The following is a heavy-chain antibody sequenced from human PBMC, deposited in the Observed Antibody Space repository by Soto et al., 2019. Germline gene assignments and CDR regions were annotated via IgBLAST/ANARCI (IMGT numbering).Heavy chain of an antibody. CDR3: ASEVAPAATPPSSVMDV. D-gene: IGHD2-2*01. CDR1: GFTISGLW. Sequence: PGGSLRLSCAASGFTISGLWMHWVRRAPGKGLVWVSRVNSDGTSISYADSVKGRFTISRDNARNTLYLQMNSLRDEDTAVYYCASEVAPAATPPSSVMDVWGQGTTVTVSS. J-gene: IGHJ6*02. V-gene: IGHV3-74*01. CDR2: VNSDGTSI.